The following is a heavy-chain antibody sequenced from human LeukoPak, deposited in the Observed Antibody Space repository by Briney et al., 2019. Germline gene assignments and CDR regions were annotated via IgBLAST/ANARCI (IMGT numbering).Heavy chain of an antibody. CDR3: AKGQGYNYGDSIDY. CDR2: INGGAGSS. V-gene: IGHV3-23*01. CDR1: GFTFNNYA. D-gene: IGHD5-18*01. Sequence: PGGSLRLSCAASGFTFNNYAMTWVRQAPGKGLEWVSLINGGAGSSYYADSVKGRFTVSRDNSKKTLYLQMNSLGDDDTAVYYCAKGQGYNYGDSIDYWGQGTLVTVSS. J-gene: IGHJ4*02.